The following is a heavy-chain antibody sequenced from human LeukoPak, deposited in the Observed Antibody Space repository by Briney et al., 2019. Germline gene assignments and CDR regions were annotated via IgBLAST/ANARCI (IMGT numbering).Heavy chain of an antibody. D-gene: IGHD6-19*01. Sequence: SETLSLTCAVYGGSFSGYYWSWIRQPPGKGLEWIGEINHSGSTNYNPSPKSRVTISVDTSKNQFSLKLSSVTAADTAVYYCARGVPGIAVAGGWFDPWGQGTLVTVSS. CDR3: ARGVPGIAVAGGWFDP. CDR2: INHSGST. J-gene: IGHJ5*02. V-gene: IGHV4-34*01. CDR1: GGSFSGYY.